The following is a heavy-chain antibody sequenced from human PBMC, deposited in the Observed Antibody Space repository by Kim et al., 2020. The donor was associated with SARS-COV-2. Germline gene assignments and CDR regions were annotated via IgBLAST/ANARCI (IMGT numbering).Heavy chain of an antibody. V-gene: IGHV1-8*01. CDR1: GYTFTSYD. D-gene: IGHD3-3*01. CDR3: ARGGDYYDFWSGSLPY. CDR2: MNPNSGNT. J-gene: IGHJ4*02. Sequence: ASVKVSCKASGYTFTSYDINWVRQATGQGLEWMGWMNPNSGNTGYAQKFQGRVTMTRITSISTAYMELSSLRSEDTAVYYCARGGDYYDFWSGSLPYWGQGTLVTVSS.